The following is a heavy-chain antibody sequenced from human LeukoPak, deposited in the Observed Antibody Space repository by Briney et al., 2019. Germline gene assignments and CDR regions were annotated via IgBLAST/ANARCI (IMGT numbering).Heavy chain of an antibody. J-gene: IGHJ6*02. CDR2: ISAYNGNT. CDR1: GYTFTSYG. V-gene: IGHV1-18*01. CDR3: AREGSSLGYYYYYGMDV. D-gene: IGHD6-6*01. Sequence: ASVKVSCKASGYTFTSYGISRVRQAPGQGLEWMGWISAYNGNTNYAQKLQGRVTMTTDTSTSTAYMELRSLRSDDTAVYYCAREGSSLGYYYYYGMDVWGQGTTVTVSS.